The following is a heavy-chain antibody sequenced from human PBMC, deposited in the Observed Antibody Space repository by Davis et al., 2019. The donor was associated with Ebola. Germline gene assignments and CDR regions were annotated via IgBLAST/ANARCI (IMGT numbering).Heavy chain of an antibody. Sequence: KVSCKGSEYSFTSYWISWVRQMPGKGLEWMGRINPSDSYTNYSPSFQGHVIITADKSISTAYLQWISLKASDTAMYYCARHGYCNRTRCQYYYDYYMDVWGKGTTVTVSS. D-gene: IGHD2-2*03. CDR3: ARHGYCNRTRCQYYYDYYMDV. CDR2: INPSDSYT. CDR1: EYSFTSYW. V-gene: IGHV5-10-1*01. J-gene: IGHJ6*03.